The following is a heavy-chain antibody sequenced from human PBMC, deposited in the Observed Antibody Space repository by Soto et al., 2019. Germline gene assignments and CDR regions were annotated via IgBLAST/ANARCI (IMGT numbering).Heavy chain of an antibody. Sequence: LETLSLTCTVSGDSISSSSYYWGWIRQPPGKGLEWIGSIYYSGSTYYDPSLKGRFTVSRDNAKNTLYLQMHSLRAEDTAMYYCACWGNIVRVAPSDFDRWGQGTLVTFSS. D-gene: IGHD3-10*02. V-gene: IGHV4-39*01. J-gene: IGHJ4*02. CDR1: GDSISSSSYY. CDR2: IYYSGST. CDR3: ACWGNIVRVAPSDFDR.